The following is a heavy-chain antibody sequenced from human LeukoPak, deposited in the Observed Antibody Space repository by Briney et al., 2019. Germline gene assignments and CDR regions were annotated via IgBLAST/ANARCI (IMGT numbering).Heavy chain of an antibody. J-gene: IGHJ4*02. V-gene: IGHV4-34*01. Sequence: SETLSLTCAVYGGSFSGYYWSWIGQPPGKGLEWIGEINHSGSTNYNPSLKSRVTISVDTSKNQFSLKLSSVTAADTAVYYCARVRGYHFDYWGQGTLVTVSS. CDR1: GGSFSGYY. D-gene: IGHD5-18*01. CDR2: INHSGST. CDR3: ARVRGYHFDY.